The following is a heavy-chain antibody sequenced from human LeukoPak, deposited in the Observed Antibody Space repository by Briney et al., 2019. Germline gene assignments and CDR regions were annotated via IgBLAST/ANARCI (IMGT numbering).Heavy chain of an antibody. CDR3: ARVGYAFGFDP. V-gene: IGHV4-59*08. Sequence: SETLSLTCTVSGGSISTYFWSWIRQPPGKGLERIGYISYSGNTNYNPSLKSRVTISIDTSKNQFSLKLRSVTAADTAVYYCARVGYAFGFDPWGQGALITVSS. J-gene: IGHJ5*02. CDR1: GGSISTYF. D-gene: IGHD5-18*01. CDR2: ISYSGNT.